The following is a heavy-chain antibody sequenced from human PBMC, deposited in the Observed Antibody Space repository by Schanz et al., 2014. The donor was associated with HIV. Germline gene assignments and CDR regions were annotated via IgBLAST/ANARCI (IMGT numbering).Heavy chain of an antibody. D-gene: IGHD1-7*01. V-gene: IGHV3-30*18. Sequence: QVQLVESGGGVVQPGRSLRLSCSASGFTFSSPGMHWVRQAPGKGLEWVAIISYDGSNKDYADSVKGRFTISRDISKSTLYLQMNSLRAEDTAMYYCAKDRITGTTGVPYYYYGMDVWGQGTTVTVSS. CDR2: ISYDGSNK. CDR1: GFTFSSPG. CDR3: AKDRITGTTGVPYYYYGMDV. J-gene: IGHJ6*02.